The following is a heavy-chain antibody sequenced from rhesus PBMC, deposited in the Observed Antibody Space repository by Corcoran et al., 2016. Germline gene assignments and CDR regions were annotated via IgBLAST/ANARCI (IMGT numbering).Heavy chain of an antibody. CDR3: ARVGHGSSYSGAVFDF. CDR1: GASISSNS. Sequence: QVQLLASGPGLVKPSETLPLTCAVSGASISSNSWTWTRQSPGKGLAWIGRIYGSGGSNDYNPALKSRVTISIDTSKNQFSLKLSSVTASDTAVYYCARVGHGSSYSGAVFDFWGQGLRVTVSS. D-gene: IGHD4-29*01. CDR2: IYGSGGSN. V-gene: IGHV4S2*01. J-gene: IGHJ3*01.